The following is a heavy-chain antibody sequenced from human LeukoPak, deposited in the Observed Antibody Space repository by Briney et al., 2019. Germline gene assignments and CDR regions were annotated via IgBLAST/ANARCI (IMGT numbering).Heavy chain of an antibody. Sequence: GGCLRLSCAAFGFTFSGYGMHWVRQAPDKGLEWVAVIWYDGNNKYYADSVKGRFTISRDNSKNTLYLQMNSLRDDDTVLYYGAKYWGYTTMVSYYFVCWGQGALVTVSS. CDR3: AKYWGYTTMVSYYFVC. D-gene: IGHD5-18*01. J-gene: IGHJ4*02. CDR2: IWYDGNNK. CDR1: GFTFSGYG. V-gene: IGHV3-33*06.